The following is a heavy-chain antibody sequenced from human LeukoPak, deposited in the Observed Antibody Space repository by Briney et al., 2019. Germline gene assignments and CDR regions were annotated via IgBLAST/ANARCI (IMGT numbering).Heavy chain of an antibody. Sequence: SETLSLTFTVPGGPLSSSSYYWGWIRQPPGTGLEWIGSIYYSGSTYYNPPLKSRVTISVDTSKNQFSLMLTSVTAADAAVYCWARIDCSGGSCYYFDYWGQGTLVTVSS. V-gene: IGHV4-39*07. J-gene: IGHJ4*02. CDR1: GGPLSSSSYY. CDR2: IYYSGST. CDR3: ARIDCSGGSCYYFDY. D-gene: IGHD2-15*01.